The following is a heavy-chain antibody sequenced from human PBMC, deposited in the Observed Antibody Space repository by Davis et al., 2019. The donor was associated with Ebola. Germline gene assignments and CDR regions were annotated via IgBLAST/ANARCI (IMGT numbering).Heavy chain of an antibody. J-gene: IGHJ6*02. Sequence: AASVKVSCKASGYTFTSYGISWVRQAPGQGLEWMGWISAYNGNTNYAQKLQGRVTMTTDTSTSTAYMELRSLRSDDTAVYYCARVGELRGPRYYYYGMDVWGQGTTVTVSS. V-gene: IGHV1-18*04. D-gene: IGHD3-16*01. CDR1: GYTFTSYG. CDR3: ARVGELRGPRYYYYGMDV. CDR2: ISAYNGNT.